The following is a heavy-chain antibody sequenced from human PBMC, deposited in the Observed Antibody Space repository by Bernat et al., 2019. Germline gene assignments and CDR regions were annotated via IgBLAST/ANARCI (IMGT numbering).Heavy chain of an antibody. J-gene: IGHJ4*02. CDR1: GFTFSSYA. CDR2: ISYDETNK. CDR3: AKGGDYSSSGFDY. V-gene: IGHV3-30-3*01. Sequence: QVQLVESGGGVVQPGRSLRLSCAASGFTFSSYAMHWVRQAPGKGLEWVATISYDETNKYYADSVKGRFTISRDNSKNTISLLMNSLIAEDTAVYYCAKGGDYSSSGFDYWGQGTLVTVSS. D-gene: IGHD6-6*01.